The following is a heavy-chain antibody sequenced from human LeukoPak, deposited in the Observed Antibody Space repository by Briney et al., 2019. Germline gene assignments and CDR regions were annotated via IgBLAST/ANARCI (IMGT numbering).Heavy chain of an antibody. Sequence: ASVRVSCKASGYTFTSYDINWVRQATGQGLEWMGWMNPNSGNTGYAHKFQGRVTITRNTSISTAYMELSSLRSEDTAVYYCARLVAGSFDPWGQGTLVTVS. D-gene: IGHD3-10*01. CDR2: MNPNSGNT. CDR3: ARLVAGSFDP. CDR1: GYTFTSYD. V-gene: IGHV1-8*03. J-gene: IGHJ5*02.